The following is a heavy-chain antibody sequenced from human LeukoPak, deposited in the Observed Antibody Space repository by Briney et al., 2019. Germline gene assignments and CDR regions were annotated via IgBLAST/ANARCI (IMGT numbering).Heavy chain of an antibody. CDR2: ISTYNGNT. V-gene: IGHV1-18*01. Sequence: ASVKVSCKASGYTFNSYGISWVRQAPGQGLEWMGWISTYNGNTNYARKFQGRVTMTTDTSTSTVYMELRSLRSDDTAVYYCARDRDLLIDYWGQGTLVTVSS. CDR3: ARDRDLLIDY. J-gene: IGHJ4*02. CDR1: GYTFNSYG. D-gene: IGHD1-26*01.